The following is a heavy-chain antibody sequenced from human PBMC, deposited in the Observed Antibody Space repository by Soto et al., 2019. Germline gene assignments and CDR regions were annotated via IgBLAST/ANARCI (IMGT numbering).Heavy chain of an antibody. D-gene: IGHD5-18*01. Sequence: SETLSLTSTVSGASIRTTDYYWRWIRQAPGNGLEGLGYVYYTGSTSYNPSLMSRITISVDTSKNQFSLKLTSVTAAETAVYYCVRTAREGAVAPHWFDRWGQGTQVTVSS. V-gene: IGHV4-30-4*01. CDR3: VRTAREGAVAPHWFDR. J-gene: IGHJ5*02. CDR1: GASIRTTDYY. CDR2: VYYTGST.